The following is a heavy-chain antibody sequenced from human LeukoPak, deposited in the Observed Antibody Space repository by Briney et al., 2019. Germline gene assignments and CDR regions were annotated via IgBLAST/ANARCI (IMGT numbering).Heavy chain of an antibody. D-gene: IGHD1-26*01. CDR3: ARRHVTEGALDY. Sequence: GGSLRLSCAASGFTFSSYEMHWVRQPPGKGLEWVSYISSSGSTIYYADSVKGRFTISRDNAKNSLYLQMNSLRAEDTAVYYCARRHVTEGALDYWGQGTLVTVSS. V-gene: IGHV3-48*03. CDR2: ISSSGSTI. J-gene: IGHJ4*02. CDR1: GFTFSSYE.